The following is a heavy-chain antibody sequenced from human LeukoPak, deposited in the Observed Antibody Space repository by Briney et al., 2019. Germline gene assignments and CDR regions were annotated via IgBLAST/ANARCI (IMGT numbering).Heavy chain of an antibody. CDR3: ARTPEAKYCSGGSCYSGAFDI. Sequence: GGFLRLSCAASGFTFSSYSMNWVRQAPGKGLEWVSSISSSSSYIYYAESVKALFTISRDNANNSLYLQMNSLRAEDKAVYYCARTPEAKYCSGGSCYSGAFDIWGQGTMVTVSS. CDR1: GFTFSSYS. J-gene: IGHJ3*02. CDR2: ISSSSSYI. D-gene: IGHD2-15*01. V-gene: IGHV3-21*01.